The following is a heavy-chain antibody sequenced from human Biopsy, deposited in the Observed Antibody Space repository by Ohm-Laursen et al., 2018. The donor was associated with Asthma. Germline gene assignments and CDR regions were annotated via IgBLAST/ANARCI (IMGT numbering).Heavy chain of an antibody. D-gene: IGHD2/OR15-2a*01. CDR2: INPSGGST. Sequence: ASVKVSCKASGYTFTSYYIHWVREAPGQGLEWMGIINPSGGSTSYPQKFQGRVTMTRDTSTSTVYMELSSLSSEDTAVYYCARAFVESAAFDYWGQGTLVTVSS. CDR1: GYTFTSYY. CDR3: ARAFVESAAFDY. J-gene: IGHJ4*02. V-gene: IGHV1-46*01.